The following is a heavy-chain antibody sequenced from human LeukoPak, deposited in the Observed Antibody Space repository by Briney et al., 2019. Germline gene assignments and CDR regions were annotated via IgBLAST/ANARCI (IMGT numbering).Heavy chain of an antibody. CDR2: ISSSSSTI. Sequence: GGSLRLSCAASGFTFSSYSMNWVRQAPGKGLEWVSYISSSSSTIYYADSVKGRFTISRDNAKNSLYLQMNSLRAEDTAVYYCARGGISGSYDDAFDIRGQGTMVTVSS. CDR3: ARGGISGSYDDAFDI. V-gene: IGHV3-48*01. D-gene: IGHD1-26*01. J-gene: IGHJ3*02. CDR1: GFTFSSYS.